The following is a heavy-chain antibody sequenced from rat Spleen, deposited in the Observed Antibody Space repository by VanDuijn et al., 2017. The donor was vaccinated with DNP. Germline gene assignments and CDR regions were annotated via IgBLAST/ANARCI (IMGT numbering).Heavy chain of an antibody. CDR1: GFSFSDYG. V-gene: IGHV5-22*01. J-gene: IGHJ2*01. D-gene: IGHD4-3*01. CDR3: VRWSSGHFDY. Sequence: EVQLVESGGGLVQPGRSVKLSCAASGFSFSDYGLVWVRQAPTKGLEWVAYIRYDGGTTKYGDSVKGRFTISRDNAKNTLYLQMNSLRSEDMATYYCVRWSSGHFDYWGQGVMVPVSS. CDR2: IRYDGGTT.